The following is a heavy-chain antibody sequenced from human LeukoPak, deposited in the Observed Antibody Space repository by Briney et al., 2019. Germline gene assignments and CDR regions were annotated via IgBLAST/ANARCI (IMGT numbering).Heavy chain of an antibody. CDR2: IHHSGTT. D-gene: IGHD2-15*01. CDR3: AREVVLDI. CDR1: GGSFSSSNW. J-gene: IGHJ3*02. Sequence: SGTLSLTCAVSGGSFSSSNWWSWVRQSPGKGLEWIGEIHHSGTTNYNPSFKSRVTISVDKSNNQFSLRLTSVTAADTAMYYCAREVVLDIWGQGTMVTVSS. V-gene: IGHV4-4*02.